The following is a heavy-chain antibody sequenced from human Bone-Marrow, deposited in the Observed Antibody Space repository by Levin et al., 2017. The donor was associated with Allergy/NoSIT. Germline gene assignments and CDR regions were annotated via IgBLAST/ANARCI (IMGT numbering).Heavy chain of an antibody. CDR2: IYSGGDT. CDR3: ARNGVGTAAGTP. J-gene: IGHJ4*02. D-gene: IGHD6-13*01. V-gene: IGHV3-66*01. CDR1: GFSVSRNY. Sequence: GGSRRLSCAASGFSVSRNYMSWVRQAPGKGLEWVSLIYSGGDTQYADSVKGRFTISRDNSRNTLYLQMNSLRGDDTAVYYCARNGVGTAAGTPWGQGTLVTVSS.